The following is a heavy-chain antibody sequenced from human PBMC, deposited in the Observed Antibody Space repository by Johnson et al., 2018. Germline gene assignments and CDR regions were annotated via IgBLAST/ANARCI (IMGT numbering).Heavy chain of an antibody. Sequence: VQLVESGGGLVQPGGSLRLSCAASGFTFSSYAMSWVRQAPGEGLEWVSGISGSGGSTYYADSVKGRFTISRDNSKNMLYLQMNSLRAEDTAVYDCAKTLWFGGFGGDAFDMWGQGTMVTVSS. V-gene: IGHV3-23*04. CDR1: GFTFSSYA. D-gene: IGHD3-10*01. J-gene: IGHJ3*02. CDR2: ISGSGGST. CDR3: AKTLWFGGFGGDAFDM.